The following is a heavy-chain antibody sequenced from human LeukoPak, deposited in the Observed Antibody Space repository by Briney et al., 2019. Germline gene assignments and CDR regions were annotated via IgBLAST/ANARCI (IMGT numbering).Heavy chain of an antibody. J-gene: IGHJ4*02. CDR3: ARDWTGAVADY. Sequence: GSLRLSCAASGFTFTSCWMHWVRQAPGKGLVWVSRINSDGCITTYADSVKGRFTISRDNAKNTLYLQVNSLRAEDTAVYYCARDWTGAVADYWGQGTLVTVSS. CDR2: INSDGCIT. CDR1: GFTFTSCW. V-gene: IGHV3-74*01. D-gene: IGHD6-19*01.